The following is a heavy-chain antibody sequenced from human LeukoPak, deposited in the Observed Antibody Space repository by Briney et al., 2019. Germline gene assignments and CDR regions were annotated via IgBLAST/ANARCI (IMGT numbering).Heavy chain of an antibody. V-gene: IGHV5-51*01. CDR1: GYSFTNYW. Sequence: GESLKISCKGGGYSFTNYWIVWVRQMPGKGLEWMGVIYYDDSETQYSPSFQGQVTISPDKSISTAYLQWSSLKASDTAMYYCARQFPQGITFGGVPPPRDAFDIWVQGTMHTVSS. J-gene: IGHJ3*02. D-gene: IGHD3-16*01. CDR2: IYYDDSET. CDR3: ARQFPQGITFGGVPPPRDAFDI.